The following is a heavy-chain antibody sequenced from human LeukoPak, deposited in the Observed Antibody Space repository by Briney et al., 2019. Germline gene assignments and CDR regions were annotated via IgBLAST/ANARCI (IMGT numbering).Heavy chain of an antibody. CDR3: AREERYNWNDGDAFDI. J-gene: IGHJ3*02. CDR2: INPSGGST. Sequence: ASVKVSCKASGYTFTSYYMHWVRQAPGQGFEWMGIINPSGGSTSYAQKFQGRVTMTRDTSTSTVYMELSSLRSEDTAVYYCAREERYNWNDGDAFDIWGQGTMVTVSS. D-gene: IGHD1-1*01. V-gene: IGHV1-46*01. CDR1: GYTFTSYY.